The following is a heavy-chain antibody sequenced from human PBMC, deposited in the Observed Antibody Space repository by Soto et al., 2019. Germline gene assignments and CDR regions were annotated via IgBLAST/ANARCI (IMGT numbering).Heavy chain of an antibody. V-gene: IGHV3-30*18. CDR2: ISSDGETK. Sequence: PGGVLSLSCLASGFTVSSYGIHLVRQAPGKGLEWVGVISSDGETKYYADSVKGRFTISRDNSKNTMYLQMESLRREDTAVYYCAKEVAVAGDLDYWGHGTLVNV. CDR3: AKEVAVAGDLDY. J-gene: IGHJ4*01. CDR1: GFTVSSYG. D-gene: IGHD6-19*01.